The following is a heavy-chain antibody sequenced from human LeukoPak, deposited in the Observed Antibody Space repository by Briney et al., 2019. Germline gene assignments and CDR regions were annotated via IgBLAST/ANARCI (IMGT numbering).Heavy chain of an antibody. CDR2: VHLDGRT. J-gene: IGHJ4*02. CDR3: AREGGFYRPLDY. D-gene: IGHD3-3*01. V-gene: IGHV4-4*02. CDR1: GGSVINTNW. Sequence: SETLSLTCGVSGGSVINTNWWTWVRPPPGKGLEWIGEVHLDGRTNYNPSLESRLTMSVDVSENQVSLKLTSVTAADTAVYYCAREGGFYRPLDYSGQGTLVTVSS.